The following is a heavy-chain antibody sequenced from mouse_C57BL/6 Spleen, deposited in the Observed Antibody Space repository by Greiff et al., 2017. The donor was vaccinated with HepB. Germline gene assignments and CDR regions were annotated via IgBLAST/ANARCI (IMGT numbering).Heavy chain of an antibody. D-gene: IGHD3-2*02. Sequence: VQLQQSGPELVKPGASVKISCKASGYAFSSSWMNWVKQRPGKGLEWIGRIYPGDGDTNYNGKFKGKATLTADKSSSTAYMQLSSLTSEDSAVYFSARDSSGGFDYWGQGTTLTVSS. CDR2: IYPGDGDT. CDR1: GYAFSSSW. CDR3: ARDSSGGFDY. J-gene: IGHJ2*01. V-gene: IGHV1-82*01.